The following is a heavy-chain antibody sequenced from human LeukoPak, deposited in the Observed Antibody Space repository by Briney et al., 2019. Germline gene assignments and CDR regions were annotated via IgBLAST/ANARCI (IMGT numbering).Heavy chain of an antibody. V-gene: IGHV4-34*01. D-gene: IGHD6-13*01. CDR3: ARGYSSSWPYGMDV. Sequence: SETLSLTCAVYGGSFSGYYWSWIRQPPGKGLEWIGEINHSGSTNYNPSLKSRVTISVDTSKNQFSLKLSSVTAADTAVYYCARGYSSSWPYGMDVWGQGTTVTVSS. CDR1: GGSFSGYY. J-gene: IGHJ6*02. CDR2: INHSGST.